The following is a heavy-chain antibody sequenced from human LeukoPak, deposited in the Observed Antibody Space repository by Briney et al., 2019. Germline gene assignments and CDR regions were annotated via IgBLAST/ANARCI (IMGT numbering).Heavy chain of an antibody. CDR2: ISRTDNTI. CDR1: GFTFSDYS. J-gene: IGHJ4*02. Sequence: PGGSLRLSCAASGFTFSDYSMSWIRQAPGKGLEWVSYISRTDNTIYYADSLKGRFTISRDNAKNSLYLQMNSLRAEDTAVYYCARDPGYACFDYWGQGTLVTVSS. CDR3: ARDPGYACFDY. V-gene: IGHV3-11*04. D-gene: IGHD3-16*01.